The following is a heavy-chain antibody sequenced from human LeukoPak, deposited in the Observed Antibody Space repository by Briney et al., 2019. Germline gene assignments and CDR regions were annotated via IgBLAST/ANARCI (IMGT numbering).Heavy chain of an antibody. V-gene: IGHV4-39*07. D-gene: IGHD3-16*01. Sequence: SETLSLTCTVSGGSISSSSYYWGWIRQPPGKGLEWIGSIYYSGSTYYNPSLKSRVTISVDTSKNQFSLKLSSVTAADTAVYYCARWGGVWDNWFDPWGQGTLVTVSS. CDR3: ARWGGVWDNWFDP. CDR2: IYYSGST. CDR1: GGSISSSSYY. J-gene: IGHJ5*02.